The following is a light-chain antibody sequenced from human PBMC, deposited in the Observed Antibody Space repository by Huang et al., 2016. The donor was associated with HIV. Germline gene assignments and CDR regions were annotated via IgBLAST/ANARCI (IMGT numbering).Light chain of an antibody. CDR1: QDIGTY. CDR3: QKYDTVPWT. Sequence: DIQMTQSPSSLSASVGDRITITCRASQDIGTYLAWYQQKPGTVPRVLIYGASTLQAGVPSRFSDSGSGTEFTLTITNLQPEDVATYYCQKYDTVPWTFGQGTKVEVK. J-gene: IGKJ1*01. CDR2: GAS. V-gene: IGKV1-27*01.